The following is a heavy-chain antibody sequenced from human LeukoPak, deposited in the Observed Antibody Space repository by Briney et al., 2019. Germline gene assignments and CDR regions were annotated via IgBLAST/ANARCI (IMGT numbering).Heavy chain of an antibody. CDR3: AKGWEPSGYYYYYMDV. V-gene: IGHV3-43D*03. Sequence: GGSLRLSCAASGFTFDDYAMHWVRQAPGKGLEWVSLISWDGGSTYYADSVKGRFTISRDNSKNSLYLQMNSLRAEDTALYYCAKGWEPSGYYYYYMDVWGKGTTVTVSS. D-gene: IGHD1-26*01. CDR2: ISWDGGST. J-gene: IGHJ6*03. CDR1: GFTFDDYA.